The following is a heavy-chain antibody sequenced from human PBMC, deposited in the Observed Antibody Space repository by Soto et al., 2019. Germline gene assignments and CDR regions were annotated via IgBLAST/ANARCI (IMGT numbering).Heavy chain of an antibody. CDR3: ARRYGSAIDY. Sequence: SETLSVTCTVSGGFISSGGYYWSWIRQHPGKGLEWIGYIYYSGSTYYNPSLKSRVTISVDTSKNQFSLKLSSVTAADTAVYYWARRYGSAIDYWCKGTLVTVSS. CDR1: GGFISSGGYY. J-gene: IGHJ4*02. D-gene: IGHD1-26*01. V-gene: IGHV4-31*03. CDR2: IYYSGST.